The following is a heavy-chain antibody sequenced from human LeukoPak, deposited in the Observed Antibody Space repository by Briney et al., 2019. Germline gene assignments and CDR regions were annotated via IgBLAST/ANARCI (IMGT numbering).Heavy chain of an antibody. D-gene: IGHD4-23*01. V-gene: IGHV1-18*01. J-gene: IGHJ4*02. CDR2: ISTYNGNT. Sequence: GASVKVSCKASGYTFINYDFSWVRQAPGQGLEWMGWISTYNGNTNYVQKLQGRVTMTTDTSTSTAYMELRSLRSDDTAVYYCARQGYGGNPQGAADYWGQGTLVTVSS. CDR1: GYTFINYD. CDR3: ARQGYGGNPQGAADY.